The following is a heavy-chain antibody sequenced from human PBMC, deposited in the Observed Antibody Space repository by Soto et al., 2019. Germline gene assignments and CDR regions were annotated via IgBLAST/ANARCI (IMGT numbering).Heavy chain of an antibody. J-gene: IGHJ6*02. CDR2: IIPIFGTA. CDR3: ARDERVATIVYYYGMDV. V-gene: IGHV1-69*12. Sequence: QVQLVQSGAEVKKPGSSVKVSCKASGGTFSSYAISWVRQAPGQGLEWMGGIIPIFGTANYAQKFQGRVTIPADESTSTAYMELSSLRAEDTAVYYCARDERVATIVYYYGMDVWGQGTTVTVSS. D-gene: IGHD5-12*01. CDR1: GGTFSSYA.